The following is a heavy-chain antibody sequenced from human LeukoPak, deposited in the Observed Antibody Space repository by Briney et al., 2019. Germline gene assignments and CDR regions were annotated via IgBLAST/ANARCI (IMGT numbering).Heavy chain of an antibody. D-gene: IGHD3-3*01. V-gene: IGHV4-34*01. Sequence: GSLRLSCAASGFTFSSYEMNWVRQAPGKGLEWIGAINHSGSTNYNPPLKSRVTISLDTSKNLFSLKLSSVTAADTAVYYCARERGRPIFGVVKHWFDPWGQGNLVTVSS. J-gene: IGHJ5*02. CDR1: GFTFSSYE. CDR3: ARERGRPIFGVVKHWFDP. CDR2: INHSGST.